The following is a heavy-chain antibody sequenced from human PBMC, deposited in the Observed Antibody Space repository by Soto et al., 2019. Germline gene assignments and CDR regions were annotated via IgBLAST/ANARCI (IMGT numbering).Heavy chain of an antibody. J-gene: IGHJ4*02. CDR2: IWYDGSLE. V-gene: IGHV3-33*03. CDR1: GFSFSSFG. D-gene: IGHD3-3*01. CDR3: AKTSYDFWSGYYHPFDY. Sequence: QVQLVESGGGVVQPGRSLRLSCAASGFSFSSFGMHWVRQAPGKGLEWVAIIWYDGSLEYYADYVKGRFTISRDNSKKTLYLQMKRLRVEDTSVYYCAKTSYDFWSGYYHPFDYWCQGTLVTVSS.